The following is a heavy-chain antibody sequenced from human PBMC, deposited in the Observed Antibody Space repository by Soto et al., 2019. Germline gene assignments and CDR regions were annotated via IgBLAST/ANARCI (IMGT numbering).Heavy chain of an antibody. CDR1: GGSIRSYY. V-gene: IGHV4-59*01. CDR2: IFYSGST. CDR3: ARGAADTAMVDS. J-gene: IGHJ4*02. D-gene: IGHD5-18*01. Sequence: SETLSLTCTVSGGSIRSYYWTWIRQPPGKGLEWLGYIFYSGSTFYNPSLKSRVTISIHASKSQFSLQLTSVTAADTAVYYCARGAADTAMVDSWGQGTLVTVSS.